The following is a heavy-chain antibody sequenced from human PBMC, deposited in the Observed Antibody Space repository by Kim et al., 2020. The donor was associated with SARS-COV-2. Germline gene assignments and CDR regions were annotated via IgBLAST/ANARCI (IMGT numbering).Heavy chain of an antibody. V-gene: IGHV3-74*01. CDR2: LNSDGSST. Sequence: GGSLRLSCAASGLTFSDYWMHWVRQAPGKGLVWVSRLNSDGSSTSYADSVKGRFTLSRDNAKNTLYLQMNSLRGEDTAVYYCARGRAITVAGSTVDFWGQGTLVTVSS. CDR1: GLTFSDYW. CDR3: ARGRAITVAGSTVDF. J-gene: IGHJ4*02. D-gene: IGHD6-19*01.